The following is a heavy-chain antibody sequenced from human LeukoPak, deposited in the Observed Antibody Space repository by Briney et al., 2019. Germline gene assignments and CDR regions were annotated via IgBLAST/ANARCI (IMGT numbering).Heavy chain of an antibody. CDR3: ARGNYYDRSGLDY. J-gene: IGHJ4*02. V-gene: IGHV3-33*01. D-gene: IGHD3-22*01. CDR1: GFIFRNYG. CDR2: IYSDGSNK. Sequence: GRSLRLSCGASGFIFRNYGMHWVRQAPGKGLQWVAVIYSDGSNKNSADSVRGRFTIFRDDSKNALYLQMDSLRAEDTAVYYCARGNYYDRSGLDYWGQGTLVTVSS.